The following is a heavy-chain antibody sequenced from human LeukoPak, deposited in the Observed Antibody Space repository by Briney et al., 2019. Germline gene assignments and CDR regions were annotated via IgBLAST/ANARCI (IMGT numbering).Heavy chain of an antibody. J-gene: IGHJ6*02. Sequence: GGSLRLSCAASGFTFSSYEMNWVRQAPGKGLEWVSYISSSGSTIYYADSVKGGFTISRDNAKNSLYLQMNSLRAEDTAVYYCARDQETTAYYYYGMDVWGQGTTVTVSS. CDR3: ARDQETTAYYYYGMDV. CDR1: GFTFSSYE. CDR2: ISSSGSTI. V-gene: IGHV3-48*03. D-gene: IGHD1-1*01.